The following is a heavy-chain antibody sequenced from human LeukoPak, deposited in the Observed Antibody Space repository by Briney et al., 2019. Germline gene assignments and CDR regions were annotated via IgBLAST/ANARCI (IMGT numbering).Heavy chain of an antibody. CDR3: ARLAGDYYDSIDY. CDR1: GFTFSSYW. J-gene: IGHJ4*02. D-gene: IGHD3-22*01. CDR2: IKQDGSEK. V-gene: IGHV3-7*01. Sequence: GGSLRLSCAASGFTFSSYWMSWVRQAPGKGLEWVANIKQDGSEKYYVDSVKGRFTISRDNAKNSLYLQMNSLRAEDTAVYYCARLAGDYYDSIDYWGQGTLVTVSS.